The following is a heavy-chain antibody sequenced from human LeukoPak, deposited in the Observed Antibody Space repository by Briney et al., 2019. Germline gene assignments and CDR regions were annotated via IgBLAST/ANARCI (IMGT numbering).Heavy chain of an antibody. CDR1: GFTFSSYG. CDR3: AKVLDYGDYDTRLPVDV. V-gene: IGHV3-30*18. J-gene: IGHJ6*04. D-gene: IGHD4-17*01. Sequence: PGGSLRLSCAASGFTFSSYGMHWVRQAPGKGLGWVAVISYDGSNKYYADSVKGRFTISRDNSKNTLYLQMNSLRAEDTAVYYCAKVLDYGDYDTRLPVDVWGKGTTVTVSS. CDR2: ISYDGSNK.